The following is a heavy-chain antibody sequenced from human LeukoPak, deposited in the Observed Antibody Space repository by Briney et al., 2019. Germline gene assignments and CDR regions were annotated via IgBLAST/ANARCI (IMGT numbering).Heavy chain of an antibody. Sequence: SETLSLTCTVSGYSISSGYYWGWIRQPPGKGLEWIGSIYQSGSTFNNPSLKSRVTISIDTSKNQFSLKLSSVTAADTAVYYCASTRSLWFGELEAWFDPWGQGTLVTVSS. D-gene: IGHD3-10*01. J-gene: IGHJ5*02. V-gene: IGHV4-38-2*02. CDR2: IYQSGST. CDR3: ASTRSLWFGELEAWFDP. CDR1: GYSISSGYY.